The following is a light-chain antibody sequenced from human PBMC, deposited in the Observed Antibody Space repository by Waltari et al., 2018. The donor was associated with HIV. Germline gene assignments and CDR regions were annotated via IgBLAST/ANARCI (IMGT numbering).Light chain of an antibody. CDR3: NSYAGSNNWV. CDR2: EVN. Sequence: QSALTQPPSAYGSPGQSVTISCTGTSSDVGGSKYVSWYQQHPGKAPKLMIYEVNKRPAGVPDRFSGSKSANTASLTVSGLQADDEADYYCNSYAGSNNWVFGGGTKLTVL. CDR1: SSDVGGSKY. J-gene: IGLJ3*02. V-gene: IGLV2-8*01.